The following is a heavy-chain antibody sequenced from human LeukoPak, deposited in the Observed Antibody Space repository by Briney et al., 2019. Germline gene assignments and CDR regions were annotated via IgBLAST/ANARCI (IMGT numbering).Heavy chain of an antibody. CDR2: INPNSGVT. Sequence: ASVKVSCKASGYTFTGYYMHWVRQAPGQGLEWMGWINPNSGVTDYAQNFQGRVTMTRDTSISTAYVELSRLRSDDTAVYYCARGTGEGYTYGRYYFDYWGQGTLVTVSS. V-gene: IGHV1-2*02. J-gene: IGHJ4*02. CDR1: GYTFTGYY. D-gene: IGHD5-18*01. CDR3: ARGTGEGYTYGRYYFDY.